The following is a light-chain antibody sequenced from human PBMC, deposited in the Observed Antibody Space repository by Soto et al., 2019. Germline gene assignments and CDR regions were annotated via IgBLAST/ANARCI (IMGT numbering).Light chain of an antibody. V-gene: IGLV2-14*01. CDR2: DVS. Sequence: QSVLTQPASVSGSPGQSITISCTGTSSDVGGYDYVSWYQQHPGKVPKLMIYDVSSRPSGVSNRVSGSKSGNTASLTISGRQVEDEADYYCSSYASSSTLVFGGGTKLTVL. CDR1: SSDVGGYDY. J-gene: IGLJ2*01. CDR3: SSYASSSTLV.